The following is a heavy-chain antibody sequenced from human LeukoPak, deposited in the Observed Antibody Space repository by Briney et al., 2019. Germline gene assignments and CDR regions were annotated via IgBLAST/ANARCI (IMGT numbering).Heavy chain of an antibody. Sequence: GRSLRLSCAASGFTFSSYSMNWVRQAPGKGLEWVSSISSSSSYIYYADSVKGRFTISRDNAKNSLYLQMNSLRAEDTAVYYCARAVPSTYYYDSSGYPDYWGQGTLVTVSS. J-gene: IGHJ4*02. V-gene: IGHV3-21*01. D-gene: IGHD3-22*01. CDR2: ISSSSSYI. CDR3: ARAVPSTYYYDSSGYPDY. CDR1: GFTFSSYS.